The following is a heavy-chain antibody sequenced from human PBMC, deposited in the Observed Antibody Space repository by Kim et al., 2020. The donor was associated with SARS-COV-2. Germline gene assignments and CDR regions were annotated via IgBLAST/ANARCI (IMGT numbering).Heavy chain of an antibody. CDR2: ISGSGGST. V-gene: IGHV3-23*01. Sequence: GGSLRLSCAASGFTFSSYAMSWVRQAPGKGLEWVSAISGSGGSTYYADSVKGRFTISRDNSKNTLYLQMNSLRAEDTAVYYCAKDASGFERRGYYYYGMDVWGQGTTVTVSS. CDR3: AKDASGFERRGYYYYGMDV. CDR1: GFTFSSYA. J-gene: IGHJ6*02. D-gene: IGHD5-12*01.